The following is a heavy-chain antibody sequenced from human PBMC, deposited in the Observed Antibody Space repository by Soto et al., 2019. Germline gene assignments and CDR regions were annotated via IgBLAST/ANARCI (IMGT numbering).Heavy chain of an antibody. Sequence: GGSLRLSCAASGFTFSTYPMTWVRQAPGKGLEWVSSIHGSGETTYYAESVKGRFIISRDNSKNTLYLQMDSLRVDDTAVYFCARRSSGSYYAAFDVWGQGAVVTVSS. D-gene: IGHD1-26*01. CDR1: GFTFSTYP. J-gene: IGHJ3*01. CDR3: ARRSSGSYYAAFDV. V-gene: IGHV3-23*01. CDR2: IHGSGETT.